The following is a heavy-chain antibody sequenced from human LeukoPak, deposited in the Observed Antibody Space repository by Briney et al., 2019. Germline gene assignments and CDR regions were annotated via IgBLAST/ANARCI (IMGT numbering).Heavy chain of an antibody. CDR2: INHSGST. Sequence: SETLSLTCGVYGGSFSGYYWSWIRQPPGKGLEWLGEINHSGSTNYNPSLKSRVTISVDTSKTQFSMKLTSVTAADTAVYFCTRRRVADDAFDIWGQGKMVTVSS. CDR3: TRRRVADDAFDI. CDR1: GGSFSGYY. D-gene: IGHD3-3*01. J-gene: IGHJ3*02. V-gene: IGHV4-34*01.